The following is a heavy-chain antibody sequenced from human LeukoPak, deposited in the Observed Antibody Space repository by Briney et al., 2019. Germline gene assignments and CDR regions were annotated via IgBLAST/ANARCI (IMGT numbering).Heavy chain of an antibody. CDR1: GFTFSSYE. CDR2: ISSSGSTI. CDR3: AREGSGSIYNWFDP. J-gene: IGHJ5*02. D-gene: IGHD3-10*01. V-gene: IGHV3-48*03. Sequence: GGSLRLSCAASGFTFSSYEMNWVRQAPGKGLEWVSYISSSGSTIHYADSVKGRFTTSRDNAKNSLYLQMNSLRAEDTAVYYCAREGSGSIYNWFDPWGQGTLVTVSS.